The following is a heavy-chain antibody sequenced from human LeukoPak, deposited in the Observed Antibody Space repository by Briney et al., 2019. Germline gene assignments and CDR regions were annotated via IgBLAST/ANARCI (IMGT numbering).Heavy chain of an antibody. Sequence: SETLSLTCTVSGGSTSSYYWSWIRQPPGKGLEWIGYIYYSGSTNYNPSLKGRVTISVDTSKNQFSLKLSSVTAADTAIYYCATKAREAPEWGQGTLVTVSS. D-gene: IGHD1/OR15-1a*01. V-gene: IGHV4-59*01. J-gene: IGHJ4*01. CDR1: GGSTSSYY. CDR2: IYYSGST. CDR3: ATKAREAPE.